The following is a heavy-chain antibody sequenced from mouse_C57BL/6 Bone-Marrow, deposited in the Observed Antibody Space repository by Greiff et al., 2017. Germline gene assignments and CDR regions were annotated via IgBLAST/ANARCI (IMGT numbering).Heavy chain of an antibody. CDR3: ARRWVIPDY. CDR1: GYPFTSYW. J-gene: IGHJ2*01. V-gene: IGHV1-61*01. Sequence: QVQLQQPGAELVRPGSSVKLSCKASGYPFTSYWMAWVKQRPGQGLEWIGNIYPSDSETHYNPQFKDKATLTVDTSSSTAYMQLSSLTSEDSAVYYCARRWVIPDYWGQGTTLTVSS. D-gene: IGHD2-3*01. CDR2: IYPSDSET.